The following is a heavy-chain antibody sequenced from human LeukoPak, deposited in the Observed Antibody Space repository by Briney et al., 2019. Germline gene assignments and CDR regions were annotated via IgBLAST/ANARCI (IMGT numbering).Heavy chain of an antibody. Sequence: SETLSLTCAVYGGSFSGYYWSWIRQPPGKGLEWIGEINHSGSTNYNPSLKSRVTISVDTSKNQFSLKLSSVTAADTAVYYCARGPLGGYLGHFDYWGQGTLVTVSS. CDR3: ARGPLGGYLGHFDY. D-gene: IGHD3-22*01. CDR1: GGSFSGYY. J-gene: IGHJ4*02. CDR2: INHSGST. V-gene: IGHV4-34*01.